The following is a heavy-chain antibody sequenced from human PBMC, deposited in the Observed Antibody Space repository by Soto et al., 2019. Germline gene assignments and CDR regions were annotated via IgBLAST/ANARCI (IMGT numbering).Heavy chain of an antibody. CDR1: GFTFSSYG. CDR3: ARAGEGSMTYCYFDY. V-gene: IGHV3-33*01. Sequence: QVQLVESGGGVVQPGRSLRLSCAASGFTFSSYGMHWVRQAPGKGLEWVAVIWYDGSNKYYADSVKGRFTISRDNSKNTLYLQMNSLRAEDTAVYYCARAGEGSMTYCYFDYWGQGTLVTVSS. D-gene: IGHD3-16*01. J-gene: IGHJ4*02. CDR2: IWYDGSNK.